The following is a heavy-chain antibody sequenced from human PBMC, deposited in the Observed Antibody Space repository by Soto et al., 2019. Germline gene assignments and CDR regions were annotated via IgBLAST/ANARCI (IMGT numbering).Heavy chain of an antibody. CDR1: GFSLNTRAVG. CDR3: AHRHDLGGFDI. V-gene: IGHV2-5*01. Sequence: QITLKESGPTLVKPTQTLTLTCTFFGFSLNTRAVGVGWIRQAPGKALEWLALINWNDDERYSPSLKDRLTITKDTSKNHVVLTMTNMGPVDTATYYCAHRHDLGGFDIWGQGTAVTVSS. J-gene: IGHJ3*02. CDR2: INWNDDE. D-gene: IGHD2-15*01.